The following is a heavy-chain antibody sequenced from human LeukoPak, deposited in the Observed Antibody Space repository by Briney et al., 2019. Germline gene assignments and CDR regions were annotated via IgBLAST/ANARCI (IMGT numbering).Heavy chain of an antibody. D-gene: IGHD6-6*01. Sequence: SETLSLTCGFYGGSFRNYYWSCIRQSPGKGLEWIGEINQSGRTNYNPSLKTRLAISVDTAKNLFSLNLTSMTAADTATYYCAVRDGHSTSSGDTWGQGTLVTVSS. J-gene: IGHJ5*02. V-gene: IGHV4-34*01. CDR1: GGSFRNYY. CDR2: INQSGRT. CDR3: AVRDGHSTSSGDT.